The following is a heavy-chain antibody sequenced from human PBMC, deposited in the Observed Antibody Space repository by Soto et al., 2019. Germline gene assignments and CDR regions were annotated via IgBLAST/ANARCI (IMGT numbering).Heavy chain of an antibody. CDR2: INAGNGNT. V-gene: IGHV1-3*05. D-gene: IGHD3-10*01. Sequence: QVQLVQSGAEEKKPGASVKVSCRASGYTFTSYAIHWVRQAPGQRLEWMGWINAGNGNTKYSQKFQIRVTITRDTSASTAYMELSSLRSEDTAVYYCARGVPIFMDYWGQGTLVTVSS. J-gene: IGHJ4*02. CDR1: GYTFTSYA. CDR3: ARGVPIFMDY.